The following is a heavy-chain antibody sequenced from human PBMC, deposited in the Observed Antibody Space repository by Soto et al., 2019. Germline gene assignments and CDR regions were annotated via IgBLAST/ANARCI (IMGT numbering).Heavy chain of an antibody. J-gene: IGHJ6*03. Sequence: EAELVESGGGLVNPGGSLRLSCAASGFTFSSYTMIWVRQAPGKGLEWVSSISSSSSYIYYADSMKGRFTISRDNAKNSLYLQMDSLRVEDTAVYYCARDRQQLYYMDVWGKGTTVTVSS. CDR3: ARDRQQLYYMDV. CDR2: ISSSSSYI. CDR1: GFTFSSYT. D-gene: IGHD1-1*01. V-gene: IGHV3-21*01.